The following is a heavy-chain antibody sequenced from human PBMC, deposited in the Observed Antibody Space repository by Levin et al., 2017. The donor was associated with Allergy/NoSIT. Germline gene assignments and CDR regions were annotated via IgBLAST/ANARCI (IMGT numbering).Heavy chain of an antibody. Sequence: GASVMVSCKAAGYTFTDHYMHWVRQAPGQGLEWMGWVNCNSGDTHYAQKFQDRVTMTRDTSITTAYIEVSSLRFDDTALYFCARNDYGDYVQNFDYWGQGTLVTVSS. CDR2: VNCNSGDT. CDR1: GYTFTDHY. V-gene: IGHV1-2*02. J-gene: IGHJ4*02. CDR3: ARNDYGDYVQNFDY. D-gene: IGHD4-17*01.